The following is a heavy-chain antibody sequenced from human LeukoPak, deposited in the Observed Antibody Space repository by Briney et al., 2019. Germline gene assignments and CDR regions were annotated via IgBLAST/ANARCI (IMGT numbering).Heavy chain of an antibody. V-gene: IGHV3-74*01. CDR1: GFTFSSYW. J-gene: IGHJ4*02. D-gene: IGHD4-23*01. Sequence: PPGGSLRLSCAASGFTFSSYWMSWVRQAPGKGLVWVSRIASDGSSTTYADSVKGRFSISRDNAKNTLYLQMNSLRVEDTAVYYCARGRPHGNDYWGQGTLVTVSS. CDR2: IASDGSST. CDR3: ARGRPHGNDY.